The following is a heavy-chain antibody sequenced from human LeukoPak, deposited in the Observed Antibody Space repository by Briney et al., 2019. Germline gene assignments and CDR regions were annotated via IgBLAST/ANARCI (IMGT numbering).Heavy chain of an antibody. Sequence: GGSLRLSCAASGFSFSNYWMTWVRQAPGKGLEWVANIKEDGFEKYYVNSVKGRFTISRDNAKNSLLLQMNSLRAEDTAVYYCARGGGTFDYWGQGTLVTVSS. CDR2: IKEDGFEK. CDR1: GFSFSNYW. V-gene: IGHV3-7*01. D-gene: IGHD3-16*01. CDR3: ARGGGTFDY. J-gene: IGHJ4*02.